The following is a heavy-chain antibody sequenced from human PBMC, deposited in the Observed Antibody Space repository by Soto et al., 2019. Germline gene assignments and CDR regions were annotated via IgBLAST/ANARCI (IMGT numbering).Heavy chain of an antibody. CDR1: GFSFSNYA. V-gene: IGHV3-23*01. CDR2: ISGICGSA. D-gene: IGHD4-4*01. Sequence: GASPRVSWAASGFSFSNYAMNWVRQAPGKGLEWVSVISGICGSASYADSVQGRFTISRDNSNNTLYLQMNSLRAEDTAVYYCARDRSDYSERGPYYYYGMDVWGQGTTVTVSS. CDR3: ARDRSDYSERGPYYYYGMDV. J-gene: IGHJ6*02.